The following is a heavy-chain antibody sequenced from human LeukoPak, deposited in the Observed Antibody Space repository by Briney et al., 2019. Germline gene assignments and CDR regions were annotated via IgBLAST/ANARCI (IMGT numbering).Heavy chain of an antibody. Sequence: GGSLRLSCAASGFTFDDYGMSWVRQAPGKGLEWVSGINWNGGSTGYADSVKGRFTISRDNAKNSLYLQMNSLRAEDTAVYYCARDGVAMVRGVYYMDVWGKGTTVTISS. CDR3: ARDGVAMVRGVYYMDV. J-gene: IGHJ6*03. CDR2: INWNGGST. D-gene: IGHD3-10*01. V-gene: IGHV3-20*04. CDR1: GFTFDDYG.